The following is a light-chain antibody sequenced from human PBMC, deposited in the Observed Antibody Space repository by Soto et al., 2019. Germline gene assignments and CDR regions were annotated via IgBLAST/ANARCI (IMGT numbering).Light chain of an antibody. CDR1: SSDVGGYNY. Sequence: QCAPDDTAAMSVSPGPSITISCTGTSSDVGGYNYVSWYQQNPGKAPKLLIYEVTHRPSGVSDRFSGSKSGNTASLTISGLQAEDEADYYCSSYTSSTTLYVFGSGTKVTVL. J-gene: IGLJ1*01. V-gene: IGLV2-14*01. CDR2: EVT. CDR3: SSYTSSTTLYV.